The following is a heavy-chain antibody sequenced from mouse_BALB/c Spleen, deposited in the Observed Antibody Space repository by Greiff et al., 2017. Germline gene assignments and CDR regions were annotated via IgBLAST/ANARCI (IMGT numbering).Heavy chain of an antibody. Sequence: EVHLVESGGGLVKPGGSLKLSCAASGFTFSSYAMSWVHQTPEKRLEWVASISSGGSTYYPDSVKGRFTISRDNARNILYLQMSSLRSEDTAMYYCARGWGNYDYWGQGTTLTVSS. CDR2: ISSGGST. J-gene: IGHJ2*01. D-gene: IGHD2-1*01. CDR1: GFTFSSYA. V-gene: IGHV5-6-5*01. CDR3: ARGWGNYDY.